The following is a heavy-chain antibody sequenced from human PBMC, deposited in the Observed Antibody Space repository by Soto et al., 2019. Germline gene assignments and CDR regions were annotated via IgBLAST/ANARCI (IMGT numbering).Heavy chain of an antibody. J-gene: IGHJ4*02. V-gene: IGHV4-4*02. D-gene: IGHD6-13*01. CDR1: GGSISSSNW. CDR3: ARSSSWYLFDY. Sequence: PSATLSLTCAVSGGSISSSNWWSWVRQPPGKGLEWIGEIYHSGSTNYNPSLKSRVTRSVDKSKNQFSLKLSSVTAADTAVYYCARSSSWYLFDYWGQGTLVTVSS. CDR2: IYHSGST.